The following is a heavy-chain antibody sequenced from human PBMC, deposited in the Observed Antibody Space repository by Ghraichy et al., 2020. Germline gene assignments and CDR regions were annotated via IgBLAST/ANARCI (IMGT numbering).Heavy chain of an antibody. CDR3: ARAHRGLRFLEWLLYRAFDI. V-gene: IGHV1-8*01. D-gene: IGHD3-3*01. J-gene: IGHJ3*02. CDR1: GYTFTSYD. Sequence: ASVKVSCKASGYTFTSYDINWVRQATGQGLEWMGWMNPNSGNTGYAQKFQGRVTMTRNTSISTAYMELSSLRSEDTAVYYCARAHRGLRFLEWLLYRAFDIWGQGTMVTVSS. CDR2: MNPNSGNT.